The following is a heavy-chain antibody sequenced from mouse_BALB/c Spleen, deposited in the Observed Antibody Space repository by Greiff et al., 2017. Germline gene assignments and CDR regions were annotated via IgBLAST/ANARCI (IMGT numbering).Heavy chain of an antibody. D-gene: IGHD1-1*01. J-gene: IGHJ4*01. Sequence: DVKLVESGGGLVKPGGSLKLSCAASGFTFSDYYMYWVRQTPEKRLEWVATISDGGSYTYYPDSVKGRFTISRDNAKNNLYLQMSSLKSEDTAMYYCARGPNYYGSSYSAMDYWGQGTSVTVSS. CDR2: ISDGGSYT. CDR3: ARGPNYYGSSYSAMDY. CDR1: GFTFSDYY. V-gene: IGHV5-4*02.